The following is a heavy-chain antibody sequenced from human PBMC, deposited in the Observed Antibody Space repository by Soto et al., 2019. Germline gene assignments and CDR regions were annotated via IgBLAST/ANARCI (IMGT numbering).Heavy chain of an antibody. CDR2: ISETGSHT. Sequence: LXLSCEGSHFTFTYYHVSWIRQAPGKGLEWVALISETGSHTAYAESVKGRFTISRDNARPSVFLQMNSLRSDDTAVYFCARSLRATSPLTFWGQGTPVTVSS. J-gene: IGHJ4*02. V-gene: IGHV3-11*06. CDR1: HFTFTYYH. D-gene: IGHD7-27*01. CDR3: ARSLRATSPLTF.